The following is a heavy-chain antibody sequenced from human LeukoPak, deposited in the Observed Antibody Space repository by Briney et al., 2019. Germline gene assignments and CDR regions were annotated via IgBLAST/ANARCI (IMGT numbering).Heavy chain of an antibody. CDR2: INTNTGNP. J-gene: IGHJ3*02. CDR3: ASTGDHDAFDI. Sequence: ASVKVSCKASGYTFTSYAMNWVRQAPGQGLEWMGWINTNTGNPTYAQGFTGRFVFSLDTSVSTAYLQIGSLKAEDTAVYYCASTGDHDAFDIWGQGTMVTVSS. CDR1: GYTFTSYA. D-gene: IGHD4-17*01. V-gene: IGHV7-4-1*01.